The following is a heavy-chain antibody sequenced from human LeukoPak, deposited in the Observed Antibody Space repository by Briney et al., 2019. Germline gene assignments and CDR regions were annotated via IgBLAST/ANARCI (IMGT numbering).Heavy chain of an antibody. J-gene: IGHJ5*02. V-gene: IGHV6-1*01. CDR2: TYYRSNWYD. CDR3: ARSNNWPPDGWFDP. Sequence: SQTLSLTCAISGDSVSSKSAAWNWIRQSPSRGLEWLGRTYYRSNWYDDYAVPVKGRITISPDTSKNQFSLQLNSVTPEDTAVYYCARSNNWPPDGWFDPWGQGTLVTVSS. CDR1: GDSVSSKSAA. D-gene: IGHD1-1*01.